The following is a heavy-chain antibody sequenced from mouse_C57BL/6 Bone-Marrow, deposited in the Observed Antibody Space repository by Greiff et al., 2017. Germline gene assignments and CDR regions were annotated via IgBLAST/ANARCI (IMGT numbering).Heavy chain of an antibody. CDR3: TRHGTTVHMDY. Sequence: EVQLQQPGAELVMPGASVKLSCKASGYTFTSYWMHWVKQRPGQGLEWIGAIYPGNSDTSYNQKFKGKAKLTAVTSASTAYMELSSLTNEDSAVYYCTRHGTTVHMDYWGQGTSVTVSS. D-gene: IGHD1-1*01. V-gene: IGHV1-5*01. CDR1: GYTFTSYW. CDR2: IYPGNSDT. J-gene: IGHJ4*01.